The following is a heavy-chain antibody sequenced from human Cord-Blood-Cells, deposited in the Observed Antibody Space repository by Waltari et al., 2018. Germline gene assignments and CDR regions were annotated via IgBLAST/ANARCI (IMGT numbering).Heavy chain of an antibody. CDR1: GGSFSVHY. Sequence: QVQLEQWGAGRLKRSATLSLTCDVDGGSFSVHYWSWIRQPPGKGLEWIGEINHSGSTNYNPSLKSRVTISVDTSKNQFSLKLSSVTAADTAVYYCASGEGSGSYFDPWGQGTLVTVSS. J-gene: IGHJ5*02. CDR2: INHSGST. D-gene: IGHD3-10*01. V-gene: IGHV4-34*01. CDR3: ASGEGSGSYFDP.